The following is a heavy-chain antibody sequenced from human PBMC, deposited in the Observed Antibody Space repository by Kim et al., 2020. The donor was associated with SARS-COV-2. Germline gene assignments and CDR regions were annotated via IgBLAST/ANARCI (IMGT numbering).Heavy chain of an antibody. V-gene: IGHV3-15*01. J-gene: IGHJ6*02. D-gene: IGHD4-17*01. CDR1: GFTFSNAW. Sequence: GGSLRLSCAASGFTFSNAWMSWVRQAPGKGLEWVGRIKSKTDGGTTDYAAPVKGRFTISRDDSKNTLYLQMNSLKTEDTAVYYCTTSQTYGDYVGYYGMDVWGQGTTVTVSS. CDR3: TTSQTYGDYVGYYGMDV. CDR2: IKSKTDGGTT.